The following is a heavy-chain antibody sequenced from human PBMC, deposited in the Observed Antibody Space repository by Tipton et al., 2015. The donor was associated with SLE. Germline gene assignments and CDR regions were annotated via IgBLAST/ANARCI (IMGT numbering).Heavy chain of an antibody. CDR1: GYTFTSYD. CDR2: MNPNSGNT. D-gene: IGHD3-10*01. V-gene: IGHV1-8*02. CDR3: AGGLLGGCRELGVYYYYGMDV. Sequence: QLVQSGAEVKKPGASVKVSCKASGYTFTSYDINWVRQATGQGLEWMGWMNPNSGNTGYAQKFQGRVTMTRNTSISTAYMELSSLRSEDTAVYYCAGGLLGGCRELGVYYYYGMDVWGQGTTVTVS. J-gene: IGHJ6*02.